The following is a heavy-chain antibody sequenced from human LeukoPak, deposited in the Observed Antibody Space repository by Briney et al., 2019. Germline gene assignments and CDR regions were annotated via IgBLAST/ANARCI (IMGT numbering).Heavy chain of an antibody. CDR1: GFTFDDYG. Sequence: GGSLRLSCAASGFTFDDYGMSWVRQAPGKGLEWLSGINWNGGSTGYADSVKGRFTISRDNAKNSLYLQMNSLRAEDTALYYCARGWNILTHLDYWGQGTLVTVSS. D-gene: IGHD3-9*01. V-gene: IGHV3-20*04. J-gene: IGHJ4*02. CDR2: INWNGGST. CDR3: ARGWNILTHLDY.